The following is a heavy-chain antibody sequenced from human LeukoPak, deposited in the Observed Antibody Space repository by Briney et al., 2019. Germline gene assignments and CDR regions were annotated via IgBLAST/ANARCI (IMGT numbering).Heavy chain of an antibody. CDR3: ARGARIAEAGTYYYYYMDV. D-gene: IGHD6-13*01. J-gene: IGHJ6*03. V-gene: IGHV1-24*01. CDR2: FDPEDGET. CDR1: GYTLTELF. Sequence: ASVKVSCKVSGYTLTELFMHWVRQAPGKGLEWMGGFDPEDGETIYAQKFQGRVTMTEDTSTDTAYMELSRLRSDDTAVYYCARGARIAEAGTYYYYYMDVWGKGTTVTISS.